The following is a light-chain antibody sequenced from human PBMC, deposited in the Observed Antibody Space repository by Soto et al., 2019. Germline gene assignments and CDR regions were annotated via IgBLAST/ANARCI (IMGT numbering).Light chain of an antibody. CDR3: QSYDSSLSSYV. CDR2: DNT. CDR1: TSNIGAGYH. J-gene: IGLJ1*01. Sequence: QSVLTQPPSVSGAPGQRVSISCTGSTSNIGAGYHVHWYQQFPGTAPKLLMYDNTNRPSGVPDRFSGSKSGTSASLAITGLQAEDEADYYCQSYDSSLSSYVFGTGTKPTVL. V-gene: IGLV1-40*01.